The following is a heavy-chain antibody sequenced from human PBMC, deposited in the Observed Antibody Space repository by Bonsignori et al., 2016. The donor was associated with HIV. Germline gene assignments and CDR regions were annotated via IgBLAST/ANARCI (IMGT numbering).Heavy chain of an antibody. Sequence: WVRQAPGQGLEWMGWINPNSGGTNYAQRFQGRVTMTRDTSISTAYMELSRLRSDDTAVYYCARDGIATSPAFVYLGPRDNGHHLL. J-gene: IGHJ3*02. CDR3: ARDGIATSPAFVY. V-gene: IGHV1-2*02. D-gene: IGHD1-26*01. CDR2: INPNSGGT.